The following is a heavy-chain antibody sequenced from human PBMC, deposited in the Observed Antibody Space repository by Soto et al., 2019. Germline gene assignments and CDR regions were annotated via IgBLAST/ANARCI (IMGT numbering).Heavy chain of an antibody. CDR3: VRDLLGSGGHFDY. Sequence: GGSLRLSCAASGVTFSSHWMHWVRQAPGKGLVWVSRISTDGSSTTYAGSVKGRFTISRDNSRNTLYLQMNSLRAEDTAVYHCVRDLLGSGGHFDYWGQGTPVTVS. J-gene: IGHJ4*02. D-gene: IGHD7-27*01. CDR1: GVTFSSHW. V-gene: IGHV3-74*01. CDR2: ISTDGSST.